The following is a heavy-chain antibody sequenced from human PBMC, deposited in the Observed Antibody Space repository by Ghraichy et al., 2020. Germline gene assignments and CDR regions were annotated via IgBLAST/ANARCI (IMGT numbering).Heavy chain of an antibody. Sequence: GGSLRLSCAASGFTFSSYAMSWVRQAPGKGLEWVSAISGSGGSTYYADSVKGRFTISRDNSKNTLYLQMNSLRAEDTAVYYCAKDLPGYSGSYFGWFDPWGQGTLVTVSS. CDR3: AKDLPGYSGSYFGWFDP. CDR2: ISGSGGST. J-gene: IGHJ5*02. CDR1: GFTFSSYA. V-gene: IGHV3-23*01. D-gene: IGHD1-26*01.